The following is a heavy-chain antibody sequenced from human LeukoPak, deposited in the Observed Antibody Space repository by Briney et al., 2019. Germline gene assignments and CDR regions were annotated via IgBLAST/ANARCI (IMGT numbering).Heavy chain of an antibody. Sequence: ASVRVSCKASGYTFTGYYMHWVRQAPGQGLEWMGWINPNSGGTNYAQKFQDRVTMTRDTSISTVYMELSRLRSDDTAVYYCARSWYLDYWGQGTLVTVSS. D-gene: IGHD6-13*01. CDR2: INPNSGGT. J-gene: IGHJ4*02. V-gene: IGHV1-2*02. CDR3: ARSWYLDY. CDR1: GYTFTGYY.